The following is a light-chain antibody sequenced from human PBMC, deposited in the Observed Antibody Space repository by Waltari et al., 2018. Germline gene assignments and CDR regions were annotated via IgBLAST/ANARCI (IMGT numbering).Light chain of an antibody. CDR1: QSVSSSY. Sequence: EIVLTQSPGTLSLSPGKRATLYCRASQSVSSSYLAWYQQKPGQAPRLLIYGASSRATGIPDRFSGSGSATDFTLTISRLEPEDFAVYYCQQYGRSPLTFGGGTKVEIK. J-gene: IGKJ4*01. CDR2: GAS. V-gene: IGKV3-20*01. CDR3: QQYGRSPLT.